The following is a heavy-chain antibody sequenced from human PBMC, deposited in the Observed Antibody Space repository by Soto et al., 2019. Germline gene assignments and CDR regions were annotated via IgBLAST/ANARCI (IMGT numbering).Heavy chain of an antibody. Sequence: QLQLQESGSGLVKPSQTLSLTCAVSGGSISSGGYSWSWIRQPPGKGLGWIGYIYHSGSTYYNPSLKSRVTISVDRSKTQCSLKLSAVTAADTAVYYCARAGGLGAVAVDYWGRGTLVTVSS. CDR1: GGSISSGGYS. D-gene: IGHD6-19*01. CDR2: IYHSGST. V-gene: IGHV4-30-2*01. CDR3: ARAGGLGAVAVDY. J-gene: IGHJ4*02.